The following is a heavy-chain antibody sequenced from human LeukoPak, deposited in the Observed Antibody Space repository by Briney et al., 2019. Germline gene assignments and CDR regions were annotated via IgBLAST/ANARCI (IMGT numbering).Heavy chain of an antibody. Sequence: PSETLSLTCTVSGGSISSGGYYWSWIRQPPGKGLEWIGYIYHSGSTYYNPSLKSRVTISVDRSKNQFSLKLSSVTAADTAVYYCARDWEYYYDSSGPIVRAFDIWGQGTMVTVSS. J-gene: IGHJ3*02. D-gene: IGHD3-22*01. CDR2: IYHSGST. V-gene: IGHV4-30-2*01. CDR3: ARDWEYYYDSSGPIVRAFDI. CDR1: GGSISSGGYY.